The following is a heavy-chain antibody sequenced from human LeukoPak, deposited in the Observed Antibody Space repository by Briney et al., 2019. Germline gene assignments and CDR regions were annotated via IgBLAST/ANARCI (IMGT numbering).Heavy chain of an antibody. CDR2: VSSSGNTI. CDR1: GFLFSDYY. V-gene: IGHV3-11*01. J-gene: IGHJ6*02. D-gene: IGHD3-9*01. Sequence: GGSLRLSCAAPGFLFSDYYMAWIRQAPGKGLEWISYVSSSGNTIKYADSVRGRFTASRDNVKNSLYLQLSSLRADDSAFYYCARGPTKYDILTDQSGMDVWGQGTTVTVSS. CDR3: ARGPTKYDILTDQSGMDV.